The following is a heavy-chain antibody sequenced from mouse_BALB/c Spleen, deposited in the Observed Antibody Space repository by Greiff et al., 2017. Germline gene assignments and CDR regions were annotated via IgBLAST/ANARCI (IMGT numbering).Heavy chain of an antibody. CDR2: IRSKSNNYAT. J-gene: IGHJ4*01. CDR1: GFTFNTYA. V-gene: IGHV10-3*03. Sequence: EVMLVESGGGLVQPKGSLKLSCAASGFTFNTYAMHWVCQAPGKGLEWVARIRSKSNNYATYYADSVKDRFTISRDDSQSMLYLQMNNLKTEDTAMYYCVRESAAAMDYWGQGTSVTVSS. CDR3: VRESAAAMDY.